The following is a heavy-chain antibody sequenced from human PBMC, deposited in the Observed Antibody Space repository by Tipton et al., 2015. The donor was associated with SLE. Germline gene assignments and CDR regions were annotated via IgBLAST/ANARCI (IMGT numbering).Heavy chain of an antibody. CDR2: IYYSKST. J-gene: IGHJ6*02. CDR3: VRGPKDV. Sequence: TLSLTCTVSGGSISSYFWSWIRQSPGKGLEWIGSIYYSKSTYYNPSLKSRLTMSADTSKNQISLKLSSVSAADTAVYYCVRGPKDVWGQGTTVTVSS. CDR1: GGSISSYF. V-gene: IGHV4-59*12.